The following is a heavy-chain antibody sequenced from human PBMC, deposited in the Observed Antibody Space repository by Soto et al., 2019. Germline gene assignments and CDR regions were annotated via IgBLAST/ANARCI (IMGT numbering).Heavy chain of an antibody. V-gene: IGHV3-7*01. J-gene: IGHJ6*02. CDR2: IKQDGSEK. Sequence: GGSLRLSCAASGFTFSSYWMSWVRQAPGKGLEWVANIKQDGSEKYYVDSVKGRFTISRDNAKNSLYLQMNSLRAEDTAVYYCARDKLVVVAWNYYYGMDVWGQGTTVTVSS. CDR1: GFTFSSYW. D-gene: IGHD2-15*01. CDR3: ARDKLVVVAWNYYYGMDV.